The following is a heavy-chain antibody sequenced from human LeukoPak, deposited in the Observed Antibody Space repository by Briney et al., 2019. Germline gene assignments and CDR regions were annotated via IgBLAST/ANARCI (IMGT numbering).Heavy chain of an antibody. D-gene: IGHD6-13*01. V-gene: IGHV4-34*01. CDR1: GGSFSGYY. Sequence: PSETLSLTCAVYGGSFSGYYWSWIRQPPGKGLEWIGEINHSGSTNYNPSLKSRVTISVDTSKNQFSLKLSSVTAADTAVYYCARHLSIAAAVWFDPWGQGTLVTVSS. CDR2: INHSGST. CDR3: ARHLSIAAAVWFDP. J-gene: IGHJ5*02.